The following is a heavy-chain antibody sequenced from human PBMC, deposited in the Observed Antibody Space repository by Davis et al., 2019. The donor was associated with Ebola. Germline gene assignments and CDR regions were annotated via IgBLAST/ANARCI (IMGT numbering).Heavy chain of an antibody. CDR2: INHSGST. Sequence: MPSETLSLTCAVYGGSFSGYYWSWIRQPPGKGLEWIGEINHSGSTTYNPSLRSRVTLSVDKSKNQFSLTLTSVTAADTAVYYCASAQDIVLMVYTIGRYFQHWGQGTLVTVSS. D-gene: IGHD2-8*01. CDR1: GGSFSGYY. J-gene: IGHJ1*01. CDR3: ASAQDIVLMVYTIGRYFQH. V-gene: IGHV4-34*01.